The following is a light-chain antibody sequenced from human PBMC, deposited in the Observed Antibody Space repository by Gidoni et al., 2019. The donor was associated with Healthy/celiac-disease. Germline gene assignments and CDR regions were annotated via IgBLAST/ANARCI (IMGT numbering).Light chain of an antibody. CDR1: QSVSSSY. CDR3: QQYGSSHT. J-gene: IGKJ4*01. V-gene: IGKV3-20*01. CDR2: GAS. Sequence: IVLPQSPGTLSLSPGERATLSCRASQSVSSSYLAWYQQKPGQAPRLLIYGASSRATGIPDRFSGSGSGTDFTLTISRLEPEDFAVYYCQQYGSSHTFGGGTKVEIK.